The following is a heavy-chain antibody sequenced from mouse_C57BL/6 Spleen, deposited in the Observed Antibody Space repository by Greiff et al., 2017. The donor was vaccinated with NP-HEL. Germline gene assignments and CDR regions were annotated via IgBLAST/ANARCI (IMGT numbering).Heavy chain of an antibody. Sequence: VQLQQSGPELVKPGASVKISCKASGYTFTDYYMNWVKQSHGQSLEWIGDINPNNGGTSYNQKFKGKATLTVDKSSSTAYMELRSLTSEDSAVYYCARRYYDYDGFDYWGQGTTLTVSS. V-gene: IGHV1-26*01. CDR1: GYTFTDYY. J-gene: IGHJ2*01. D-gene: IGHD2-4*01. CDR2: INPNNGGT. CDR3: ARRYYDYDGFDY.